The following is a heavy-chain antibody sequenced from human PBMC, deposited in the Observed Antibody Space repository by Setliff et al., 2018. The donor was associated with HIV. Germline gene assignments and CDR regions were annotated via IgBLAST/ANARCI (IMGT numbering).Heavy chain of an antibody. CDR2: ISGSGGST. CDR1: GFTFSSYA. CDR3: ANPYYDFWSGLYARDYYYYGMDV. Sequence: GGSLRLSCAASGFTFSSYAMSWVRQAPGKGLEWVSAISGSGGSTYYADSVKGRFTISRDNSKNTLYLQMNSLRAEDTAVYYCANPYYDFWSGLYARDYYYYGMDVWGQGTTVTVSS. D-gene: IGHD3-3*01. J-gene: IGHJ6*02. V-gene: IGHV3-23*01.